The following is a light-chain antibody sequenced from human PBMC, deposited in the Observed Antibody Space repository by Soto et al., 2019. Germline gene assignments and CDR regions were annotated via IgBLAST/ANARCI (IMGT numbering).Light chain of an antibody. CDR3: SSYTSSSTL. Sequence: QSVLTQPASASGSPGQSITISCTGTSSDVGGYNYVSWYQQHPGKAPKLMIYDVSNRPSGVSNRFSGSKSGNTASLTISGLQAEDEADYYCSSYTSSSTLFGTGTKGHRP. J-gene: IGLJ1*01. V-gene: IGLV2-14*01. CDR1: SSDVGGYNY. CDR2: DVS.